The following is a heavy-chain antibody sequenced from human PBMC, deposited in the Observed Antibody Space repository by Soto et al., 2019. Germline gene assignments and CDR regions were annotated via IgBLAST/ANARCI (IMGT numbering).Heavy chain of an antibody. CDR3: VKWGVEMATIGD. Sequence: EVQLVESGGGLVQPGGSLRLSCSASGFTFSSYAMHWVRQAPGKGLEYVSAISSNGGSTYYADSVKGRFTISRDNSKNTLYRQMGSLRAEDTAVYYCVKWGVEMATIGDWGQGTLVTVSS. J-gene: IGHJ4*02. V-gene: IGHV3-64D*06. CDR2: ISSNGGST. CDR1: GFTFSSYA. D-gene: IGHD5-12*01.